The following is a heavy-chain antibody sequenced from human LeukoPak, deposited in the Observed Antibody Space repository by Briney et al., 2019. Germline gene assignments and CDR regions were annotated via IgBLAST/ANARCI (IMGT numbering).Heavy chain of an antibody. V-gene: IGHV3-48*04. CDR1: GFTFSSYS. J-gene: IGHJ4*02. CDR3: ARVSRAASAYFDY. CDR2: IGSSSSTI. D-gene: IGHD6-13*01. Sequence: GGSLRLSCAASGFTFSSYSMNWVRQAPGKGLEWVSYIGSSSSTIYYADSVKGRFTISRDNAKKSLYLQMNSLRAEDTAVYYCARVSRAASAYFDYWGQGTLVTVSS.